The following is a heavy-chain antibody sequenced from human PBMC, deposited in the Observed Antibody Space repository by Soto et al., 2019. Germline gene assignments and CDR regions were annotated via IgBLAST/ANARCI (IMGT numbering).Heavy chain of an antibody. D-gene: IGHD2-2*01. CDR3: ARAQKEDIVVVPAARGKTFDS. Sequence: SETLSLTCAVYGGSLSGYYWSWIRQPPGKGLEWIGEINHSGSTNYNPSLKSRVTISVDTSKNQFSPKPSSVTAADPAVDYRARAQKEDIVVVPAARGKTFDSGGQGTLVTSPS. J-gene: IGHJ4*02. CDR1: GGSLSGYY. CDR2: INHSGST. V-gene: IGHV4-34*01.